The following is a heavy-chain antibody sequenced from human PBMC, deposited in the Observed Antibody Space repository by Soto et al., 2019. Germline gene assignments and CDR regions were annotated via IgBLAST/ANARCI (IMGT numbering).Heavy chain of an antibody. CDR3: AKSPLDYYDSSGYFRY. CDR2: VSGAGLIT. J-gene: IGHJ4*02. CDR1: GFTFSNYA. D-gene: IGHD3-22*01. V-gene: IGHV3-23*01. Sequence: GGSLRLSCAASGFTFSNYAMSWVRQAPGKGLEWVSSVSGAGLITYYADSVRGRFTISRDNSRNTLYLQMNSLRAEDTAVYYCAKSPLDYYDSSGYFRYWGQGTLVTVSS.